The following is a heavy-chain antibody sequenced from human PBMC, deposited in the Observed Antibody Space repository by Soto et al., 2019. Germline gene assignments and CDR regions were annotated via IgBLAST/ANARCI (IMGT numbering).Heavy chain of an antibody. Sequence: EVQLVESGGGLVQPGGSPRLSCAASGFTFSTSWMHWVRQAPGKGLVWVSRINNDASSTHFADSVKGRFTISRDNAKNTLYLQMNDLRAEDTAVYYCARGPFYSSSWLDYWGQGTQVTVSS. J-gene: IGHJ4*02. CDR2: INNDASST. CDR1: GFTFSTSW. V-gene: IGHV3-74*01. D-gene: IGHD6-13*01. CDR3: ARGPFYSSSWLDY.